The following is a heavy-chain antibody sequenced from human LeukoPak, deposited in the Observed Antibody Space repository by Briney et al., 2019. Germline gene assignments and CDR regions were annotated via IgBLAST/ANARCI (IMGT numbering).Heavy chain of an antibody. CDR1: GFTFSIYG. V-gene: IGHV3-23*01. CDR2: ISVSGGHT. J-gene: IGHJ2*01. Sequence: GGSLRLSCAASGFTFSIYGMSWVRQAPGKGLGWVSTISVSGGHTFYADSVKGRFTISRDNSRDTLYLQLNSLRAEDTAVYYCAKDHSYGGNSNWHFDLWGRGTLVTVSS. D-gene: IGHD4-23*01. CDR3: AKDHSYGGNSNWHFDL.